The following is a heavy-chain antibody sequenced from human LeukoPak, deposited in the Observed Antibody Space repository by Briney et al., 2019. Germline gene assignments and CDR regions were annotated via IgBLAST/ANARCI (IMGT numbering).Heavy chain of an antibody. CDR1: GYTFTSYD. D-gene: IGHD1-26*01. Sequence: GASVKVSCKASGYTFTSYDTNWVRQATGQGLEWMGWMNPNSGNTGYAQKFQGRVTITRNTSISTAYMELSSLRSEDTAVYYCARGPKWELELYAFDIWGQGTMVTVSS. J-gene: IGHJ3*02. CDR3: ARGPKWELELYAFDI. V-gene: IGHV1-8*03. CDR2: MNPNSGNT.